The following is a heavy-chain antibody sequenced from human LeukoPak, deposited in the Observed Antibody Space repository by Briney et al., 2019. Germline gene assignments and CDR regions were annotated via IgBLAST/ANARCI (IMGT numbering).Heavy chain of an antibody. V-gene: IGHV3-48*04. CDR2: ISSSGSTI. J-gene: IGHJ6*03. CDR3: ARGGMVGGYDRKGAYYYYYMDV. Sequence: GGSLRLSCAASGFTFSSYGMTWVRQAPGKGLEWVSYISSSGSTIYYADSVKGRFTISRDNANNSLYLQMNSLRAEDTAVYYCARGGMVGGYDRKGAYYYYYMDVWGKGTTVTVSS. D-gene: IGHD5-12*01. CDR1: GFTFSSYG.